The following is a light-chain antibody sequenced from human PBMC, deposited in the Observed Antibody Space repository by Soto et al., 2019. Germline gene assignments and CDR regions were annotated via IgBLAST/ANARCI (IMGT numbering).Light chain of an antibody. CDR2: AAS. J-gene: IGKJ1*01. V-gene: IGKV1-39*01. CDR3: QQSYSSTWT. CDR1: QSISSY. Sequence: DIQMTQSPSSLSASVGARVTINCRASQSISSYLNWYQQKPGKAPKLLIYAASSLQSGVPSRFSGSGSGTDFTLTISSLQPEDFATYYCQQSYSSTWTFGQGTRVEIK.